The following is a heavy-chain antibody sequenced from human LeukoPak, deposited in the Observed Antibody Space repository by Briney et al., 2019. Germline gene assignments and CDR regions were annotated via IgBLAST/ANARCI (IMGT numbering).Heavy chain of an antibody. V-gene: IGHV3-23*01. Sequence: GGSLRLSCTASGFTFSSYAMSWVRQAPGKGLEWVSAISGSGGSTYYADSVKGRFTISRDNSKNTLYLQMNSLRAEDTAVYYCAKDSLSGSYHDFDYWGQGTLVTVSS. CDR1: GFTFSSYA. J-gene: IGHJ4*02. CDR2: ISGSGGST. CDR3: AKDSLSGSYHDFDY. D-gene: IGHD1-26*01.